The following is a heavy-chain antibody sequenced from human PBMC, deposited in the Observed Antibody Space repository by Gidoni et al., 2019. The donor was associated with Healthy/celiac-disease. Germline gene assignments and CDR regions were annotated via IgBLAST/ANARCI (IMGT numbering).Heavy chain of an antibody. Sequence: QVQLVQSGAEVKKPGSSVKVSCKASGGTFSSYAISWVRQAPGQGLEWMGGIIPIFGTANYAQKFQGRVTITADESTSTAYMELSSLRSEDTAVYYCASIWGLYSYGYGDYYYGMDVWGQGTTVTVSS. CDR3: ASIWGLYSYGYGDYYYGMDV. CDR2: IIPIFGTA. J-gene: IGHJ6*02. V-gene: IGHV1-69*01. D-gene: IGHD5-18*01. CDR1: GGTFSSYA.